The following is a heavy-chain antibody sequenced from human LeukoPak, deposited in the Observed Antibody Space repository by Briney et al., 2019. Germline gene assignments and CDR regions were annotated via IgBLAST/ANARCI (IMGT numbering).Heavy chain of an antibody. Sequence: GASVKVSCKASGYTFTGYYMHWVRHAPGQGLEWMGGIIPIFGTANYAQKFQGRVTITADESTSTAYMELSSLRSEDTAVYYCARGGYSGYSFDCWGQGTLVTVSS. V-gene: IGHV1-69*13. CDR2: IIPIFGTA. CDR1: GYTFTGYY. D-gene: IGHD5-12*01. J-gene: IGHJ4*02. CDR3: ARGGYSGYSFDC.